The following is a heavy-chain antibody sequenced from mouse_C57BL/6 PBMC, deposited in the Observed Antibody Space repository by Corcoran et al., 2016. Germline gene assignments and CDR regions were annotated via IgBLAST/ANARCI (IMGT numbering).Heavy chain of an antibody. J-gene: IGHJ3*01. V-gene: IGHV1-26*01. D-gene: IGHD1-1*01. Sequence: EVQLQQSGPELVKPGASVKISCKASGYTFTDYYMNWVKQSHGKSLEWIGDINPNNGGTSYNQKFKGKATLTVDKSSSTAYMELRSLTSEDSAVHYCARGYYYGSGFAYWGQGTLVTVSA. CDR3: ARGYYYGSGFAY. CDR1: GYTFTDYY. CDR2: INPNNGGT.